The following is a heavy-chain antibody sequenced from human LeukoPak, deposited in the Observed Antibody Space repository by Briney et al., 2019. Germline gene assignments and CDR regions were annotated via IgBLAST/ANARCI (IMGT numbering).Heavy chain of an antibody. D-gene: IGHD3-22*01. CDR2: ISSSTNYI. CDR1: GFTFSSYV. V-gene: IGHV3-21*01. CDR3: ARGRPDYYDTSGYVNY. Sequence: GGSLRLSCAASGFTFSSYVIKWVRQAPGKGLEWVSSISSSTNYIYYADSVKGRFTISRDNAKNSLYLQMNSLRVEDTAVYYCARGRPDYYDTSGYVNYWGQGTLVTVSS. J-gene: IGHJ4*02.